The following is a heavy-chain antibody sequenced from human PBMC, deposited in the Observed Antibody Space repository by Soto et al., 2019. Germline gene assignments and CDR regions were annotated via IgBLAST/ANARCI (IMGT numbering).Heavy chain of an antibody. CDR1: GYTFTGYY. D-gene: IGHD3-22*01. CDR2: INPNSGGT. CDR3: ARVPGYYDSSGYYNAFDI. V-gene: IGHV1-2*02. J-gene: IGHJ3*02. Sequence: PSVKVSCKASGYTFTGYYMHWVRQAPGQGLEWMGWINPNSGGTNYAQKFQGRVTMTRDTSISTAYMELSRLRSDDTAVYYCARVPGYYDSSGYYNAFDIWGQGTMVTVSS.